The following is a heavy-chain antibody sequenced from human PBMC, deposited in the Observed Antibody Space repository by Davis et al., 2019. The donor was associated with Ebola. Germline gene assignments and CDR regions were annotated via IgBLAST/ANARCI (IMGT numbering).Heavy chain of an antibody. CDR2: IKQDGSEK. CDR3: AREWYCSGGSCLHYYYYGMDV. Sequence: GESLKISCAASGFTFSSYAMSCVRQAPGKRLEWVANIKQDGSEKYYVDSVKGRFTISRDNAKNSLYLQMNSLRAEDTAVYYCAREWYCSGGSCLHYYYYGMDVWGQGTTVTVSS. V-gene: IGHV3-7*01. J-gene: IGHJ6*02. CDR1: GFTFSSYA. D-gene: IGHD2-15*01.